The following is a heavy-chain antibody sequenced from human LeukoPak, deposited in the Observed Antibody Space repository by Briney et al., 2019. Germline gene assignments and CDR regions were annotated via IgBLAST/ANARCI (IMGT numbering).Heavy chain of an antibody. J-gene: IGHJ5*01. CDR2: VYYSGST. CDR3: ASSPRLTTSWFLFDS. Sequence: SETLSLTCSVSSDSFSNYYWTWIRQPPGKGLEWIGYVYYSGSTNYNPSLKTRLHLSVDTSKNRFSLKLSSVTAADTAVYYCASSPRLTTSWFLFDSWGHGTLVTVSS. D-gene: IGHD2-2*01. V-gene: IGHV4-59*08. CDR1: SDSFSNYY.